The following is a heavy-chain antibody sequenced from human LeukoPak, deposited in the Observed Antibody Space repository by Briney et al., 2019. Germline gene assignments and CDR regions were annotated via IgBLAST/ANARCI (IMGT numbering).Heavy chain of an antibody. D-gene: IGHD5-12*01. CDR2: INPNSGGT. V-gene: IGHV1-2*02. CDR3: ARDLSGYDPFDY. CDR1: GYTFTGYY. J-gene: IGHJ4*02. Sequence: ASVKVSCKASGYTFTGYYMHWVRQAPGQGLKWMGWINPNSGGTNYAQKFQGRVTMTRDTSISTAYMELSRLRSDDTAVYYCARDLSGYDPFDYWGQGTLVTVSS.